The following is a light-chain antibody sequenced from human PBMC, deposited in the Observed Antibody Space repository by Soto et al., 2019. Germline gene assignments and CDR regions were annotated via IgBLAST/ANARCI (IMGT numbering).Light chain of an antibody. Sequence: VFPHSPATLYLSPGDRATLTCRASQSVSSYVAWYQQKPGQAPRLLIYGASNRATGIPARFSGSGSGTDFTLTISSLEPEDFVVYYCQQRSSWPLITFGQGTRLEI. CDR3: QQRSSWPLIT. J-gene: IGKJ5*01. CDR1: QSVSSY. CDR2: GAS. V-gene: IGKV3-11*01.